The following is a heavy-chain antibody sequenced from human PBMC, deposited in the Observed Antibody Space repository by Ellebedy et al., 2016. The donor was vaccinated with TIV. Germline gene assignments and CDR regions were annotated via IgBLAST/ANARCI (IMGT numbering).Heavy chain of an antibody. D-gene: IGHD3-10*01. CDR3: AKPLTMVRGVDFDY. Sequence: GESLKISXAASGFTFSSYAMSWVRQAPGKGLEWVSVIINSGTYYADSVKGRFTISRDNSKNTLYLQMNSLRAEDTAVYYCAKPLTMVRGVDFDYWGQGTLVTVSS. CDR1: GFTFSSYA. CDR2: IINSGT. V-gene: IGHV3-23*01. J-gene: IGHJ4*02.